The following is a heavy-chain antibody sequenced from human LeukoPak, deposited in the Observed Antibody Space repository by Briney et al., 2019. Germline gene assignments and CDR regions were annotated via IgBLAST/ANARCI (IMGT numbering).Heavy chain of an antibody. J-gene: IGHJ4*02. CDR3: ARHPLRGGFDF. Sequence: SETLSLTCTVSGVSITDYYWIWILQPPGKGLEWIAYIFHTGDTRYNPFLQSRIIISLDTSKNQFSLKLRSVTAADTALYYCARHPLRGGFDFWGQGALVTVSS. CDR1: GVSITDYY. CDR2: IFHTGDT. V-gene: IGHV4-59*08.